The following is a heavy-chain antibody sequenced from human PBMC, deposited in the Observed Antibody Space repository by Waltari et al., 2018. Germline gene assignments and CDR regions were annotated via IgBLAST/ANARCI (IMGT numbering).Heavy chain of an antibody. CDR1: GYTFTTNA. CDR2: INAGNGNT. V-gene: IGHV1-3*01. Sequence: QFKLLHSGAEGKRPGASVRVSCKASGYTFTTNAVNWVRQAPGQRLEWMGWINAGNGNTKYSQKFQGRVTITRDTSATTAYMELSSLRSEDTAVYYCARGGFGAVDYWGQGTLATVSS. J-gene: IGHJ4*02. D-gene: IGHD3-22*01. CDR3: ARGGFGAVDY.